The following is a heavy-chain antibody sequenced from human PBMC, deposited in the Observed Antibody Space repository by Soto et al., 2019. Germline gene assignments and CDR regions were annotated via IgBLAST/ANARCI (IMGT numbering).Heavy chain of an antibody. J-gene: IGHJ5*02. CDR1: GGSISSGGYY. CDR3: AREASFSRRSSSWYGGWFDP. Sequence: SETLSLTCTVSGGSISSGGYYWSWIRQHPGKGLEWIGYIYYSGSTYYNPSLKSRVTISVDTSKNQFSLKLSSVTAADTAVYYCAREASFSRRSSSWYGGWFDPWGQGTLVTVSS. D-gene: IGHD6-13*01. CDR2: IYYSGST. V-gene: IGHV4-31*03.